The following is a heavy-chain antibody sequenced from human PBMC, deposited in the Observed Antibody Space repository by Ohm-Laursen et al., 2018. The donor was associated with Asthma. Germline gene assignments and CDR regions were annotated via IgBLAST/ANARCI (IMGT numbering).Heavy chain of an antibody. CDR3: AKSSRPFYFDS. Sequence: TLSLTRNVSGASISSGGLYWTWIRQHPGKGLEWIGYIYSSGSTNYNPSLKSRVAMSLDTSKNQFSLRLSSVIAADTAVYYCAKSSRPFYFDSWGQGTLVTVSS. J-gene: IGHJ4*02. CDR1: GASISSGGLY. V-gene: IGHV4-31*03. CDR2: IYSSGST. D-gene: IGHD6-6*01.